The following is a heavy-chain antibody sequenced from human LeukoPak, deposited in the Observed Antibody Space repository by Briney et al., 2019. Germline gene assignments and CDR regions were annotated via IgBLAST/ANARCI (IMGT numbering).Heavy chain of an antibody. CDR2: ISDSGRST. V-gene: IGHV3-23*01. Sequence: PGGSLRLSCAASGFTFSSYAMSWVRQAPGKGLEWVSGISDSGRSTYYADSVKGRFTISRDNSKNTLYLQMNSLESEDTAVYYCAKDRWGAVASFDYWGQGTLVTVSS. CDR1: GFTFSSYA. D-gene: IGHD6-19*01. J-gene: IGHJ4*02. CDR3: AKDRWGAVASFDY.